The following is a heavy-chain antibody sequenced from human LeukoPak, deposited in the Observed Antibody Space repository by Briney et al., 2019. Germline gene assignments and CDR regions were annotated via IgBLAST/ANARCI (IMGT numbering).Heavy chain of an antibody. CDR3: ARHPYSSSNYFDY. CDR2: IYYSGST. Sequence: SEALSLTCTVSGGSISSYYWSWIRQSPGKGLQWIGYIYYSGSTNYNPPLKSRVTISVDKSKNQFSLNLSSVTAADTAVYYCARHPYSSSNYFDYWGQGTLVTVSS. J-gene: IGHJ4*02. CDR1: GGSISSYY. V-gene: IGHV4-59*08. D-gene: IGHD6-6*01.